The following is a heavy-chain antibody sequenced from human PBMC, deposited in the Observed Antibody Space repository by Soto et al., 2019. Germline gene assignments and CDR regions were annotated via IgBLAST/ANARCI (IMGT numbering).Heavy chain of an antibody. J-gene: IGHJ5*02. CDR1: GFTFSTYW. D-gene: IGHD5-12*01. V-gene: IGHV3-74*01. CDR3: ATVATTSYNWFDP. Sequence: EVQLVESGGGLVQPGMSLRLSCAASGFTFSTYWMHRVRQAPGKGLVWVSRINSAGTITSYADSVKGRFTVSRDNAKNTLYLQINSLTADDTAVYYCATVATTSYNWFDPWGQGTLVTVSS. CDR2: INSAGTIT.